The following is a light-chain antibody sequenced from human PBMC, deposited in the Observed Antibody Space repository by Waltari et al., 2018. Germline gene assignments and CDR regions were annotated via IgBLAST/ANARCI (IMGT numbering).Light chain of an antibody. CDR3: AAWDDSLRGV. CDR2: RND. J-gene: IGLJ3*02. Sequence: QSVLTQPPSASGTPGQRVTISCSGSSSNIGCHHVHWYQQVPGTAPKLLIYRNDQRPSGVPDRFSGSKSGTSASLAISGLRSEDEGHYYCAAWDDSLRGVFGGGTKLTVL. V-gene: IGLV1-47*01. CDR1: SSNIGCHH.